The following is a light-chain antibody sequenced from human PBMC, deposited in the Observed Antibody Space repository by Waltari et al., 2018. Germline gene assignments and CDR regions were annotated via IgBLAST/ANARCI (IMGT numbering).Light chain of an antibody. V-gene: IGKV1-5*03. CDR2: KAS. Sequence: DIQMTQSPSTLSASVGDRVTIPCRASQSISSWLAWYQQKPGKAPKLLIYKASSLESGVPSRFSGSGSGTEFTLTISSLQPDDFATYYCQQYNSYSLTWTFGQGTKVEIK. CDR1: QSISSW. CDR3: QQYNSYSLTWT. J-gene: IGKJ1*01.